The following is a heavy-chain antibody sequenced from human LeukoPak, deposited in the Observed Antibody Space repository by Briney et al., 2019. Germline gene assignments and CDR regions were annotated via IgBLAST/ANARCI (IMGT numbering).Heavy chain of an antibody. V-gene: IGHV1-2*02. Sequence: ASVKDSCKASGYTFTGYYMHWVRQAPGQGLEWMGWINPNSGGTNYAQKFQGRVTMTRDTSISTAYMELSRLRSDDTAVYYCARDLSSGWYYFDYWGQGTLVTVSS. J-gene: IGHJ4*02. CDR2: INPNSGGT. CDR1: GYTFTGYY. D-gene: IGHD6-19*01. CDR3: ARDLSSGWYYFDY.